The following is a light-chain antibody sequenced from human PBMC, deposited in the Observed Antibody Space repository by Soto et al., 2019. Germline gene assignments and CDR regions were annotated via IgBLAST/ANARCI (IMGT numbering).Light chain of an antibody. V-gene: IGKV3-11*01. CDR1: QSVSNH. Sequence: EIRLTQSPRTRAVSRGDRATVACRTSQSVSNHLAWYQQKPGQAPRLLIYDASYRATGIPARFSGSGSGTNFSLTIGSPEPEDFAVYYCQQRYNWPGGTFGGGTKVDIK. J-gene: IGKJ4*01. CDR2: DAS. CDR3: QQRYNWPGGT.